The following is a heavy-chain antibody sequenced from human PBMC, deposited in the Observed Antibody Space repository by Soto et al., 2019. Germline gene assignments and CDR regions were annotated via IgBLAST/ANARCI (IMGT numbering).Heavy chain of an antibody. CDR2: IYSSENT. J-gene: IGHJ4*02. D-gene: IGHD4-17*01. CDR1: GGSVSSSSYS. V-gene: IGHV4-39*01. Sequence: SETLSLTCTVSGGSVSSSSYSWGWIRQSPGKGLEWIGTIYSSENTYYNPSLLSRVTISVDTSKNEFSLRLSSVTAADTAVYYCAWSMTTVVTLDYWGQGTLVTVSS. CDR3: AWSMTTVVTLDY.